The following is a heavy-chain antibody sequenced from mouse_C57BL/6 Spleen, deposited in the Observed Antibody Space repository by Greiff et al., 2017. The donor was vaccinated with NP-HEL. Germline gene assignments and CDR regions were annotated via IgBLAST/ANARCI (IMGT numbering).Heavy chain of an antibody. CDR3: TRAPYYYGSSYGYFDV. CDR1: GFTFSSYA. V-gene: IGHV5-9-1*02. Sequence: EVQRVESGEGLVKPGGSLKLSCAASGFTFSSYAMSWVRQTPEKRLEWVAYISSGGDYIYYADTVKGRFTISRDNARNTLYLQMSSLKSEDTAMYYCTRAPYYYGSSYGYFDVWGTGTTVTVSS. J-gene: IGHJ1*03. CDR2: ISSGGDYI. D-gene: IGHD1-1*01.